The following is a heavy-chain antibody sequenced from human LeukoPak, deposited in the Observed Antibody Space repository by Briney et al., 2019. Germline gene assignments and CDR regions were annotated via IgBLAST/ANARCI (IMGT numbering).Heavy chain of an antibody. CDR2: IYYSGST. V-gene: IGHV4-59*08. J-gene: IGHJ5*02. Sequence: SETLSLTCTVSGGSISSYYWSWIRQPPGKGLEWIGYIYYSGSTNYNPSLKSRVTISVDTSKNQFSLKLSSVTAADTAVYYCARHSFRLVELNWFDPWGQGTLVTVSS. CDR3: ARHSFRLVELNWFDP. CDR1: GGSISSYY. D-gene: IGHD2-15*01.